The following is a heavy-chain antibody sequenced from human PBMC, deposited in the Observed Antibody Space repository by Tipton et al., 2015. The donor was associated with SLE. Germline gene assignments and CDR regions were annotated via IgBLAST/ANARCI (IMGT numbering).Heavy chain of an antibody. CDR3: ASGTGPLDY. J-gene: IGHJ4*02. V-gene: IGHV4-34*01. D-gene: IGHD7-27*01. CDR2: INHSGST. Sequence: AGLVKPSETLSLTCAVYGGSFSGYYWSWIRQPPGKGLEWIGEINHSGSTNYNPSLKSRVTISVDTSKNQFSLKLSPVTAADTAVYYCASGTGPLDYWGQGTLVTVSS. CDR1: GGSFSGYY.